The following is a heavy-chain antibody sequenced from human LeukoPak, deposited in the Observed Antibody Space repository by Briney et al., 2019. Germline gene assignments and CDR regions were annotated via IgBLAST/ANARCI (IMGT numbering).Heavy chain of an antibody. V-gene: IGHV1-2*04. D-gene: IGHD2-8*01. J-gene: IGHJ5*02. CDR1: GYTFTGYY. CDR2: INPNSGGT. Sequence: ASVKVSCKASGYTFTGYYMHWVRQAPGQGLEWMGWINPNSGGTNYAQKFQGWVTMTRDTSISIAYMELSRLRSDDTAVYYCTRGYCNNGVCYLNWFDPWGQGTLVTVSS. CDR3: TRGYCNNGVCYLNWFDP.